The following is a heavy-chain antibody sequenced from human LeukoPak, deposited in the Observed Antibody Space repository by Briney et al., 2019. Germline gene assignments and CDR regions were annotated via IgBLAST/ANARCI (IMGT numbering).Heavy chain of an antibody. J-gene: IGHJ3*02. CDR1: GFTFSSYW. V-gene: IGHV3-7*01. D-gene: IGHD5-24*01. Sequence: GGSLRLSCAASGFTFSSYWMSWVRQAPGKGLEWVANIKQDGSEKYYMDSVKGRFTISRDNAKNSLYLQMNSLRAEDTAVYYCARAGYNDAFDIWGQGTMVTVSS. CDR3: ARAGYNDAFDI. CDR2: IKQDGSEK.